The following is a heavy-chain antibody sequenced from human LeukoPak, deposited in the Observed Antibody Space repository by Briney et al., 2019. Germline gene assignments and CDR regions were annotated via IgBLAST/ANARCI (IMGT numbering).Heavy chain of an antibody. CDR3: ARDRRFGDPLDY. V-gene: IGHV1-69*05. D-gene: IGHD3-10*01. CDR1: GGTFSSYA. Sequence: SVKVSCKASGGTFSSYAISWVRQAPGQGLEWMGRINPIFGTANYAQKFQGRVTITTDESTSTAYMELSSLRSEDTAVYYCARDRRFGDPLDYWGQGTLVTVSS. J-gene: IGHJ4*02. CDR2: INPIFGTA.